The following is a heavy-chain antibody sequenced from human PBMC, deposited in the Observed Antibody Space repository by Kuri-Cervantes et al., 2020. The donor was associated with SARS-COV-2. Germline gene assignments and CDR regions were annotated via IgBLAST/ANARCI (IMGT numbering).Heavy chain of an antibody. V-gene: IGHV1-46*01. D-gene: IGHD1-1*01. CDR1: GYTFTSYY. Sequence: ASVKVSCKASGYTFTSYYMHWVRQAPGQGLEWMGIISPSGGSTSYAQKFQGRVTMTRDTSTSTVYMELSSLRSEDTAVYYCARRFRGLFYASPNDLDYWGQGTLVTVSS. CDR2: ISPSGGST. J-gene: IGHJ4*02. CDR3: ARRFRGLFYASPNDLDY.